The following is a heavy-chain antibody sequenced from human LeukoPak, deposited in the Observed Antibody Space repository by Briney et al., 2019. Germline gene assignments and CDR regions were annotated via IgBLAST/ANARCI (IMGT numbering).Heavy chain of an antibody. Sequence: ASVKVSCKTSGYTFTDYHFHWVRQAPGQGFEWMGGINAHTGDTRYAQKFQGRVIMTRDTSINTAYMELSGLRSDDTAIYYCARDSTALPGTYFDYWGQGTLVTVSS. V-gene: IGHV1-2*02. J-gene: IGHJ4*02. CDR3: ARDSTALPGTYFDY. D-gene: IGHD1-26*01. CDR2: INAHTGDT. CDR1: GYTFTDYH.